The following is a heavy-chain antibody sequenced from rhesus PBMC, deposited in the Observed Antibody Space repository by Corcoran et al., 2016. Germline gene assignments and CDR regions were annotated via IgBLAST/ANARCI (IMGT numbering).Heavy chain of an antibody. V-gene: IGHV4-80*01. Sequence: QVQLQESGPGLVKPSETLFLPCAFYGCSFRRSWWNWTRQFPGKGLEGIGEINGYRGSTNYNPSLQRRVTSAQDVSRNQFSLKLTSVTAADTAVYYCASPVRYRFDVWGPGVLVSVSS. CDR2: INGYRGST. CDR1: GCSFRRSW. J-gene: IGHJ5-1*01. CDR3: ASPVRYRFDV.